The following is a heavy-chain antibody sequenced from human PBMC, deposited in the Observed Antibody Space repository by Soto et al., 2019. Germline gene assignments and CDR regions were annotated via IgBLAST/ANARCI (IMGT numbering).Heavy chain of an antibody. CDR1: GDSVSSNRAA. Sequence: QEQLQQSGPGLVKPSQTVSLTCAITGDSVSSNRAAWNWIRQSQSRGLEWLGRTYYRFMWYNDYPVSVQSRITINPDTSKNQFSLQLNSVTPEDTAMYYCARTRSDSSGQYIDYWGQGTLVTVSS. J-gene: IGHJ4*02. CDR2: TYYRFMWYN. D-gene: IGHD3-22*01. CDR3: ARTRSDSSGQYIDY. V-gene: IGHV6-1*01.